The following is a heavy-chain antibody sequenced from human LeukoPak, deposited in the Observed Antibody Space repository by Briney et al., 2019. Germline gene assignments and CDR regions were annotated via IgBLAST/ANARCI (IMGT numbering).Heavy chain of an antibody. Sequence: GASVTVSCKAPGYTFTSYAMHWVRQAPGQRLEWMGWINAGNGNTKYSQKFQGRVTITRDTSASTAYMELSSLRSEDTAVYYCARGASSSGAFDIWGQGTMVTVSS. CDR2: INAGNGNT. J-gene: IGHJ3*02. CDR3: ARGASSSGAFDI. D-gene: IGHD3-22*01. CDR1: GYTFTSYA. V-gene: IGHV1-3*01.